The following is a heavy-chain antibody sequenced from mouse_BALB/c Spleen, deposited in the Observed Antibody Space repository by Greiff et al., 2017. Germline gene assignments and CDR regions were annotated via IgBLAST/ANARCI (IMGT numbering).Heavy chain of an antibody. CDR2: INSNGGST. J-gene: IGHJ3*01. V-gene: IGHV5-6-3*01. CDR3: ARDRNRGFAY. Sequence: EVKLVESGGGLVQPGGSLKLSCAASGFTFSSYGMSWVRQTPDKRLELVATINSNGGSTYYPDSVKGRFTISRDNAKNTLYLQMSSLKSEDTAMYYCARDRNRGFAYWGQGTLVTVSA. CDR1: GFTFSSYG.